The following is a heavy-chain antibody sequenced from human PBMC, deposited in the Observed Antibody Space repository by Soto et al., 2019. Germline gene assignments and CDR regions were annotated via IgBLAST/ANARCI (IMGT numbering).Heavy chain of an antibody. CDR2: IYPGDSDI. CDR1: GYSFTNYW. Sequence: PGEALKISCMASGYSFTNYWIGWVRQMPGKGLDWMGMIYPGDSDIRYSPSFRGQVTISVDKSISTTYLQWSSLKASDTAMYYCARHWRMTATDFWGQGTLVTVSS. CDR3: ARHWRMTATDF. J-gene: IGHJ4*02. V-gene: IGHV5-51*01.